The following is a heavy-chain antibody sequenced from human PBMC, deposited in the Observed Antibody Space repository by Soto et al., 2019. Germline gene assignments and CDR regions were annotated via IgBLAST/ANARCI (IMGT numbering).Heavy chain of an antibody. V-gene: IGHV4-30-4*01. Sequence: PSETLSLTCTVSGGSIGSGDFYWSWIRQPPGKGLEWIGHIHYSGSTYDSPSLKSRVSISVDTSNNQFSLELSSVTAADTAGYYCARVPWRSKWKRAPDWFDPWGQGYLVTVSS. CDR2: IHYSGST. CDR3: ARVPWRSKWKRAPDWFDP. D-gene: IGHD1-1*01. J-gene: IGHJ5*02. CDR1: GGSIGSGDFY.